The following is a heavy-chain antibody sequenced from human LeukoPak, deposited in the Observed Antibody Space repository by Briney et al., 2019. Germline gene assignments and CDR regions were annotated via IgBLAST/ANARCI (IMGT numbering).Heavy chain of an antibody. D-gene: IGHD2/OR15-2a*01. Sequence: GGSLRLSCAASGFTFSSYSMNRARQAPGKGLEWVSSISASPYIYYADSVKDRFTISRDDSKNSLYLQMNSLRSEDTAVYYCARGGLSMQRRDLFDIWGQGTLVTVSS. V-gene: IGHV3-21*01. J-gene: IGHJ3*02. CDR2: ISASPYI. CDR3: ARGGLSMQRRDLFDI. CDR1: GFTFSSYS.